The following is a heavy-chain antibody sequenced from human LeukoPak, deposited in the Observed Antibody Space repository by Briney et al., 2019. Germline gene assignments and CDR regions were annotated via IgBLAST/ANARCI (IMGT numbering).Heavy chain of an antibody. CDR3: ARSGSRYYDILTGYLDY. D-gene: IGHD3-9*01. CDR2: INPNSGGT. CDR1: GYTFTGYY. V-gene: IGHV1-2*02. J-gene: IGHJ4*02. Sequence: RASVKVSCKASGYTFTGYYMHWVRQAPGQGLEWMGWINPNSGGTNYAQKFQGRVTMTRDTSISTAYMELSRLRSDDTAVYYCARSGSRYYDILTGYLDYWGQGTLVTVSS.